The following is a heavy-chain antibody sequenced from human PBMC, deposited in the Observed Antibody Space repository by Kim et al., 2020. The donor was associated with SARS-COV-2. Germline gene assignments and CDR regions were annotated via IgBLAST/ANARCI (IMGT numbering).Heavy chain of an antibody. Sequence: GESLKISCKGSGYSFTSYWIGWVRQMPGKGLEWMGIIYPGDSDTRYSPSFQGQVTISADKSISTAYLQWSSLKASDTAMYYCARHYDILTGYYRAYYYGMDVWGQGTTVTVSS. J-gene: IGHJ6*02. V-gene: IGHV5-51*01. CDR1: GYSFTSYW. D-gene: IGHD3-9*01. CDR3: ARHYDILTGYYRAYYYGMDV. CDR2: IYPGDSDT.